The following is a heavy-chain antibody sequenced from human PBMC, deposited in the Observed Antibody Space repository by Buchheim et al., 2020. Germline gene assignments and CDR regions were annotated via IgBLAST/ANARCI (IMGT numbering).Heavy chain of an antibody. Sequence: EVQLVESGGGLVQPGGSLRLSCAASGFTFSSYWMSWVRQAPGKGLECVANIKQDGSEKYYVDSVKGRFTISRDNAKNSLYLQMNSLRAEDTAVFYCAREKLYYYASGSYSNYFDYWGQGIL. V-gene: IGHV3-7*01. J-gene: IGHJ4*02. CDR2: IKQDGSEK. CDR1: GFTFSSYW. CDR3: AREKLYYYASGSYSNYFDY. D-gene: IGHD3-10*01.